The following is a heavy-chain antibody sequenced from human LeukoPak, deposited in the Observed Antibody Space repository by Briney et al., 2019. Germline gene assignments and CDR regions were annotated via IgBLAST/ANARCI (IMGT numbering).Heavy chain of an antibody. CDR3: ARELYYYDSSGYPPDY. Sequence: PSETLSLTCTVSGGSISSSSYYWGWIRQPPGKGLEWIGSIYYSGSTYYNPSLKSRVTISVDTSKNQFSLKLSSVTAADTAVYYCARELYYYDSSGYPPDYWGQGTLVTVSS. CDR2: IYYSGST. J-gene: IGHJ4*02. D-gene: IGHD3-22*01. CDR1: GGSISSSSYY. V-gene: IGHV4-39*02.